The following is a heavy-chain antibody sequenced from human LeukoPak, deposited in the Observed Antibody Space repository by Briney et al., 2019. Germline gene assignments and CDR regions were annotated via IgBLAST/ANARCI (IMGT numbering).Heavy chain of an antibody. V-gene: IGHV4-30-4*02. Sequence: PSETLSLTCTVSGGSISSGDYYWSWIRQPPGKGLEWIGYIYYSGSTYYNPSLKSRVTISVDTSKNQFSLKLSSVTAADTAVYYCARGDSSSWEYYFDYWGQGTLVTVSS. D-gene: IGHD6-13*01. CDR2: IYYSGST. J-gene: IGHJ4*02. CDR3: ARGDSSSWEYYFDY. CDR1: GGSISSGDYY.